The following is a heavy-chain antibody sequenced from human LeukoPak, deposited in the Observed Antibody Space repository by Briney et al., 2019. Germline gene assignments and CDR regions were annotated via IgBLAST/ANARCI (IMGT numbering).Heavy chain of an antibody. CDR1: GGSISSSSYY. CDR2: IYYSGST. Sequence: SETLSLTCTVSGGSISSSSYYWGWIRQPPGKGLEWIRSIYYSGSTYYNPSLKSRVTISVDTSKNQFSLKLSSVTAADTAVYYCASRPFLSLEWLSPFDYWGQGTLVTVSS. V-gene: IGHV4-39*01. J-gene: IGHJ4*02. CDR3: ASRPFLSLEWLSPFDY. D-gene: IGHD3-3*01.